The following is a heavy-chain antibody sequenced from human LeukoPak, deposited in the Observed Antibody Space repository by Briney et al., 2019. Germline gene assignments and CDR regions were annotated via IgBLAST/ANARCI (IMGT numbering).Heavy chain of an antibody. CDR2: ISGSVGST. CDR3: ARDYFDSNGYYWAHYFDY. V-gene: IGHV3-23*01. Sequence: PGGSLRLSCAASGFTFSSYDMSWVRQAPGKGLEWVSAISGSVGSTYYADSVKGRFTISRDNAKNTLYLQMNSLRAEDTAVYYCARDYFDSNGYYWAHYFDYWGQGTLVTVSS. CDR1: GFTFSSYD. J-gene: IGHJ4*02. D-gene: IGHD3-22*01.